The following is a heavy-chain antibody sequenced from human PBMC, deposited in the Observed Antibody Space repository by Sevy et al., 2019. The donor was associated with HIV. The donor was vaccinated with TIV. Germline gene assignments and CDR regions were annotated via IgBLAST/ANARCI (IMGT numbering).Heavy chain of an antibody. CDR3: ATIMIFEVLSYNWFDP. CDR2: FYYSGRT. J-gene: IGHJ5*02. Sequence: SETLSLTCTVSDGSLSSDNYYWVWIRQSPGKGLEWIGTFYYSGRTYYTPSLKTRVTISVDTSKNQFSLKLTSVTAADTAVYYCATIMIFEVLSYNWFDPWGQGTLVTVSS. V-gene: IGHV4-39*01. D-gene: IGHD3-3*01. CDR1: DGSLSSDNYY.